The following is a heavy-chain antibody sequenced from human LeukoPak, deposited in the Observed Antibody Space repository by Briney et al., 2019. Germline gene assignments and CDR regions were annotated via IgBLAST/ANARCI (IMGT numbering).Heavy chain of an antibody. Sequence: GGSLRLSCAAAEFTFSTYGMHWVRQAPGKGLEWVAVISYDGSYKFYADSVKGRFTISRDNSKSTLYLQMNSLRAEDTAVYYCAKDRYSGLNTIDYWGQGTLVTVSS. J-gene: IGHJ4*02. V-gene: IGHV3-30*18. CDR2: ISYDGSYK. D-gene: IGHD6-13*01. CDR3: AKDRYSGLNTIDY. CDR1: EFTFSTYG.